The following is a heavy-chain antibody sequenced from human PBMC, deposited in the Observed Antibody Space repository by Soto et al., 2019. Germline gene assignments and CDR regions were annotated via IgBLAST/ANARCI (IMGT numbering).Heavy chain of an antibody. CDR3: ARDPKGNNWFDP. CDR2: IYYSGST. Sequence: PSETLSLTCTVSGGSISPYFWSWIRQPPGKGLEWIGYIYYSGSTNYNPSIKSRVTISVDTSKKQFSLKLTSVTAADTAIYYCARDPKGNNWFDPWGQGTLVTVSS. V-gene: IGHV4-59*01. CDR1: GGSISPYF. J-gene: IGHJ5*02.